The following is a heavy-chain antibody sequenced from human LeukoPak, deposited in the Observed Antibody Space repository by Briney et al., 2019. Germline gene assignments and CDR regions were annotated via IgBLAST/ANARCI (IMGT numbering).Heavy chain of an antibody. CDR2: IYYSGST. CDR1: GGSISSYY. Sequence: PSETLSLTCTVSGGSISSYYWSWIRQPPGKGLEWIGYIYYSGSTNYNPSLKSRVTISVDTSKNQFSLKLSSVTAADTAVYYCARERGYCSSTSCYRGGYYYYYYMDVWGKGTTVTVSS. D-gene: IGHD2-2*02. CDR3: ARERGYCSSTSCYRGGYYYYYYMDV. V-gene: IGHV4-59*01. J-gene: IGHJ6*03.